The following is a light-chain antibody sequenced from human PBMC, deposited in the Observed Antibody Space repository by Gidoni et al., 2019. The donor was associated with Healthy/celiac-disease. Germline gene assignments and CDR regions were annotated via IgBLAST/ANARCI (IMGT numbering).Light chain of an antibody. CDR2: GAS. J-gene: IGKJ5*01. V-gene: IGKV3-20*01. CDR3: QQYGSSPPVT. Sequence: EIVFTLSPGTLSLSPGERATLSCRASQSVSSSNLAWYQQKPGQAPRLLIYGASSRATGIPDRFSGSGSGTDFTITISRLEPEDFAVYYCQQYGSSPPVTFGQGTRLEIK. CDR1: QSVSSSN.